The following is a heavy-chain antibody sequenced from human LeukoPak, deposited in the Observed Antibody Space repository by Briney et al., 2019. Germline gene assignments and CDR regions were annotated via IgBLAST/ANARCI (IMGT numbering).Heavy chain of an antibody. D-gene: IGHD2-15*01. CDR2: ISYDGSNK. CDR3: ARERGKQYCSGGSCYAGYFDY. CDR1: GFTFSSYA. V-gene: IGHV3-30-3*01. Sequence: PGRSLRLSCAASGFTFSSYAMHRVRQAPGKGLEWVAVISYDGSNKYYADSVKGRFTISRDNSKNTLYLQMNSLRAEDTAVYYCARERGKQYCSGGSCYAGYFDYWGQGTLVTVSS. J-gene: IGHJ4*02.